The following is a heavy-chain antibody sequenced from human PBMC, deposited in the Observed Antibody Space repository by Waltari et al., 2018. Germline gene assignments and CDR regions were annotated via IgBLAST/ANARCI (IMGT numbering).Heavy chain of an antibody. CDR1: GGSISSGGYY. CDR2: NYYSGST. Sequence: QVQLQESGPGLVKPSQTLSLTCTVSGGSISSGGYYWSWIRQHPGKGLEWNGYNYYSGSTYYNPSLKCRVTISVDPSKNQFSLKLSSVTAADTAVYYCARSPGGIVVVITTSPGYFDYWGQGTLVTVSS. V-gene: IGHV4-31*03. J-gene: IGHJ4*02. CDR3: ARSPGGIVVVITTSPGYFDY. D-gene: IGHD3-22*01.